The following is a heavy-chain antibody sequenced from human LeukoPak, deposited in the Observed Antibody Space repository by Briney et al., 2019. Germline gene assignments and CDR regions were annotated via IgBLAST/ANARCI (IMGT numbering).Heavy chain of an antibody. Sequence: SGGSLRLSCAASGFTFSRYRMSWVRQAPGKGLEWVANIKQDGSEKHYVDSVKGRFTISRDNAKNSLYLQMNSLRAEDTAVYYCATERAGERPRPLLNYYYMDVWGKGTTVTISS. V-gene: IGHV3-7*01. CDR3: ATERAGERPRPLLNYYYMDV. J-gene: IGHJ6*03. CDR2: IKQDGSEK. CDR1: GFTFSRYR. D-gene: IGHD3-16*01.